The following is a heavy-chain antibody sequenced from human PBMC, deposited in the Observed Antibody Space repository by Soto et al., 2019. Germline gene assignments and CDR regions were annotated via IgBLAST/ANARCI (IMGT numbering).Heavy chain of an antibody. CDR2: INHSGST. V-gene: IGHV4-34*01. CDR3: ARGRSVYCSGGSCYFVYFQH. CDR1: GGAFSGYY. D-gene: IGHD2-15*01. J-gene: IGHJ1*01. Sequence: SGTLFPTFAVHGGAFSGYYLGWIPQPPGEGVAWIGEINHSGSTNYNPSLKSRVTISVDTSKNQFSLKLSSVTAADTAVYYCARGRSVYCSGGSCYFVYFQHWGQGTLVTVSS.